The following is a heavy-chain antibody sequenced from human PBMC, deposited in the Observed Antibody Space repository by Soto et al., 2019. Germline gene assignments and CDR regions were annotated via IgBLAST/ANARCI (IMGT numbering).Heavy chain of an antibody. CDR3: ARSLPGTYGAFDL. CDR1: EFTFRSYW. CDR2: ISGDGSST. Sequence: GSLRLSCAASEFTFRSYWMHWVRQSPGKGLVWVSRISGDGSSTNYADSVKGRFTISRDNAKNTVYLQIDSLRAEDTAVYYCARSLPGTYGAFDLWGQGTMVTVSS. V-gene: IGHV3-74*01. D-gene: IGHD1-7*01. J-gene: IGHJ3*01.